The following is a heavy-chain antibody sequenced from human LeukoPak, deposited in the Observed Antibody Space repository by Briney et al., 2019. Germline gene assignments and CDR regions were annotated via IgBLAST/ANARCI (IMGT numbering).Heavy chain of an antibody. CDR3: AKAGYSSSWFTIYYCYYDMDV. Sequence: GRTLRLSCAASGFTFSSYGMHWVRQAPGKGLEWVAVISYDGSNKYYADSVKGRFTISRDNSKNTLYLQMNSLRAEDTAVYYCAKAGYSSSWFTIYYCYYDMDVWGQGTTVTVSS. V-gene: IGHV3-30*18. CDR2: ISYDGSNK. J-gene: IGHJ6*02. D-gene: IGHD6-13*01. CDR1: GFTFSSYG.